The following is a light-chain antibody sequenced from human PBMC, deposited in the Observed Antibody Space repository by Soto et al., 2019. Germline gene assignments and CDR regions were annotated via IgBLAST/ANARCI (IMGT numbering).Light chain of an antibody. CDR2: EVS. J-gene: IGLJ1*01. CDR3: SSYAGSNNYV. V-gene: IGLV2-8*01. Sequence: SVLTQPPSASGSPGQSVTISCTGTSSDVGGYNYVSWYQQHPGKAPKLMIYEVSKRPSGVPDRFSGSKSGNTASLTVSGLQAEDEADYYCSSYAGSNNYVFGTRTKVTVL. CDR1: SSDVGGYNY.